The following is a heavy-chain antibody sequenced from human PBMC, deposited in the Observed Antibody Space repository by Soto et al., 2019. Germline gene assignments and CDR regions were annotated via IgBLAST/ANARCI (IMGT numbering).Heavy chain of an antibody. Sequence: GGSLRLSCAASGFTFSSYAMHWVRQAPGKGLEWVAVISYDGSNKYYADSVKGRFTISRDNSKNTLYLQMNSLRAEDTAVYYCAKIPPTAVTTSDFDYWGQGTLVTVSS. CDR1: GFTFSSYA. V-gene: IGHV3-30-3*02. CDR3: AKIPPTAVTTSDFDY. J-gene: IGHJ4*02. CDR2: ISYDGSNK. D-gene: IGHD4-17*01.